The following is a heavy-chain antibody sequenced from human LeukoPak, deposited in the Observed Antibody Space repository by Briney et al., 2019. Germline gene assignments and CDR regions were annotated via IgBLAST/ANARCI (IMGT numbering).Heavy chain of an antibody. V-gene: IGHV3-23*01. J-gene: IGHJ4*02. CDR1: GLTFGNYG. D-gene: IGHD3-10*01. CDR3: AEVESSYCRI. Sequence: PGGSLRLSCVASGLTFGNYGMNWVRQAPRKVLEWGSSICGGGSTTYYADSVRGRYTISRDNSEKSMYLQMSSLRAEHTAIYYCAEVESSYCRIWGQGTLVTVSS. CDR2: ICGGGSTT.